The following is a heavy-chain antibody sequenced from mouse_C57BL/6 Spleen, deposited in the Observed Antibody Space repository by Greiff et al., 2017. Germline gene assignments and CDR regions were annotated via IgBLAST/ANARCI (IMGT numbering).Heavy chain of an antibody. CDR3: ARPQLAWFAY. V-gene: IGHV1-50*01. CDR1: GYTFTSYW. Sequence: VQLQQPGAELVKPGASVKLSCKASGYTFTSYWMQWVKQRPGQGLEWIGEIDPSDSYTNSNQKFKGKATLTVDTSSSTAYMQLSSLTSEDSAVYYCARPQLAWFAYWGQGTLVTVSA. J-gene: IGHJ3*01. D-gene: IGHD4-1*02. CDR2: IDPSDSYT.